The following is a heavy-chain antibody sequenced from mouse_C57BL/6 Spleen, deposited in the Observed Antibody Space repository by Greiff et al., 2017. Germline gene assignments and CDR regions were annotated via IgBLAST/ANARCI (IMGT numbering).Heavy chain of an antibody. J-gene: IGHJ1*03. V-gene: IGHV1-66*01. D-gene: IGHD1-2*01. CDR2: IYPGSGNT. CDR1: GYSFTSYY. CDR3: ARAITTGYWYFDV. Sequence: QVQLQQSGPELVKPGASVKISCKASGYSFTSYYIPWVKQRPGQGLEWIGWIYPGSGNTKYNEKFKGKATLTADTSSSTAYMQLSSLTSEDSAVYYCARAITTGYWYFDVWGTGTTVTVSS.